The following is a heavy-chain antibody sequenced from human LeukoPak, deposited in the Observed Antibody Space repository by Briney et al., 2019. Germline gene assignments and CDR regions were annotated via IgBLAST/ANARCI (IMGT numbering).Heavy chain of an antibody. Sequence: GGSLRLSCAASGFTFSTYTMNWARQAPGKGLEWVSSINSGGSTTHYADSVKGRYTISRDNAQNSLYLQMNSLRVDDAAVYYCLRGDSRDFWGQGTLVAVSS. D-gene: IGHD3-22*01. CDR2: INSGGSTT. CDR3: LRGDSRDF. CDR1: GFTFSTYT. V-gene: IGHV3-21*01. J-gene: IGHJ4*02.